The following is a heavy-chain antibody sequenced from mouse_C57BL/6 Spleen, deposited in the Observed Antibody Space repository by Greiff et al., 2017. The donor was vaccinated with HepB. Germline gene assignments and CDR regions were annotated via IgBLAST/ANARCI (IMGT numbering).Heavy chain of an antibody. Sequence: QVQLQQPGAELVKPGASVKMSCKASGYNFTSYWITWVKQRPGQGLEWIGDIYPGSGSTNYKEKFKSKATLTVDTSASTAYMQLSSLTSEDSAVYYSARWGLGAWFAYWGQGTLVTVSA. CDR1: GYNFTSYW. V-gene: IGHV1-55*01. J-gene: IGHJ3*01. D-gene: IGHD2-4*01. CDR3: ARWGLGAWFAY. CDR2: IYPGSGST.